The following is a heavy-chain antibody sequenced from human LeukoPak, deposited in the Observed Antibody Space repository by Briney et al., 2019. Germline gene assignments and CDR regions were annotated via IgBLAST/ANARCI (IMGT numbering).Heavy chain of an antibody. CDR2: IRSKAYGGTT. V-gene: IGHV3-49*04. D-gene: IGHD3-22*01. CDR3: QTYYYDSSGYHYIDQ. CDR1: GFTFSDYI. J-gene: IGHJ4*02. Sequence: GGSLRHSCADPGFTFSDYITSRVPQAPGKGLEWVGFIRSKAYGGTTEYAASVKGRFTISRDDSKSIAYLQMNSLKTEDTAVYYCQTYYYDSSGYHYIDQWGQGTLVTVSS.